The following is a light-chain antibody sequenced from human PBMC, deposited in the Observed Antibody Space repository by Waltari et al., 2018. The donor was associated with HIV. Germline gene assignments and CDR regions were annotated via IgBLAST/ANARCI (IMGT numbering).Light chain of an antibody. Sequence: EIVLTQSPGTLSLSPGESATLSCRASQSISSYLALYQQKPGQAPRLLIYGASTRATGIPDRFSGSGSGTDFTLTISRLEPEDFAVFYCQHYSNTPWTFGQGTKVEI. CDR2: GAS. J-gene: IGKJ1*01. CDR1: QSISSY. CDR3: QHYSNTPWT. V-gene: IGKV3-20*01.